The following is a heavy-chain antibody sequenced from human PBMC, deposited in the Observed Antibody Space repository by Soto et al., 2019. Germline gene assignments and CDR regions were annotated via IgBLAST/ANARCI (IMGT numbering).Heavy chain of an antibody. CDR2: IFYTGST. J-gene: IGHJ5*02. Sequence: PSETLSLTCTVSGGSINISGYYWGWLRQPPGKGLEWIGSIFYTGSTYYNPSVKSRVSMSVDTSKNQFSLKLSSVTAADTAVYYCERRGLNDTFAPWGQGNLVTVSS. CDR1: GGSINISGYY. V-gene: IGHV4-39*01. CDR3: ERRGLNDTFAP. D-gene: IGHD1-1*01.